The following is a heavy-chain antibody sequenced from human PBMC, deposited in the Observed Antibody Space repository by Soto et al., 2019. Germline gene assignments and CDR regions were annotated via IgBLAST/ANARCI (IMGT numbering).Heavy chain of an antibody. J-gene: IGHJ4*02. CDR1: GFTFSGAW. D-gene: IGHD1-1*01. V-gene: IGHV3-15*01. CDR2: IKRKIDGETT. CDR3: NLGTGLTEFDC. Sequence: GGSLRLSCVVSGFTFSGAWMTWGRQAPGKGLDWVGRIKRKIDGETTDYAAPVKGRFTISRDDSKSTLYLQMNSLRTEDTAMYYCNLGTGLTEFDCWRQGALVNVSP.